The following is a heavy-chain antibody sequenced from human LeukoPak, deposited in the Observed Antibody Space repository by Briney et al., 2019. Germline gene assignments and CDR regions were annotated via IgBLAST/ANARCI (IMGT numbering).Heavy chain of an antibody. V-gene: IGHV3-30-3*01. CDR1: GFTFSGYF. CDR2: ISSDGNTK. Sequence: TGGSLRLSCAASGFTFSGYFMHWVRQAPGKGLEWVAIISSDGNTKYYAGSVKGRFTISRGNSKNTLYLQMNSLRAEDTAVYYCARDSQYAMDVWGQGTTVTVSS. J-gene: IGHJ6*02. CDR3: ARDSQYAMDV.